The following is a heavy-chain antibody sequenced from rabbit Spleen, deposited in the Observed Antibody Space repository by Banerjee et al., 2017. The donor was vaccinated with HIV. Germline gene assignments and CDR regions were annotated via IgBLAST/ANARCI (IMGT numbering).Heavy chain of an antibody. J-gene: IGHJ6*01. CDR1: GIDFNNYFY. Sequence: QEQLEESGGGLVKPGGTLTLTCKASGIDFNNYFYMCWVRQAPGKGLELIAWIYTRDGSTWYATWVNGRFTCSKTSSTTVTLQMTSLTVADTATYFCARDTGSSFSSYGMDLWGQGTLVTVS. V-gene: IGHV1S43*01. D-gene: IGHD8-1*01. CDR2: IYTRDGST. CDR3: ARDTGSSFSSYGMDL.